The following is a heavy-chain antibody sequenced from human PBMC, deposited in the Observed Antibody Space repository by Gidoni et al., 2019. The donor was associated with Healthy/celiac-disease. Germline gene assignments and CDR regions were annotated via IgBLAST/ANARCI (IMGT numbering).Heavy chain of an antibody. Sequence: EVQLVESGGGLVQPGGSLRLSCAASGFTVSSNYMSWVRQAPGKGLEWVSVIYSGGSTYYADAVKGRFTISRDNSKNTLYLQMNSLRAEDTAVYYCARSAISMVYATAYFDYWGQGTLVTVSS. CDR2: IYSGGST. CDR1: GFTVSSNY. V-gene: IGHV3-66*01. D-gene: IGHD2-8*01. J-gene: IGHJ4*02. CDR3: ARSAISMVYATAYFDY.